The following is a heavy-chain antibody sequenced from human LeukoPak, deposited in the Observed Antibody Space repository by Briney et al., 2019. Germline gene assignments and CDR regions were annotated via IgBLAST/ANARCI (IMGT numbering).Heavy chain of an antibody. V-gene: IGHV4-59*01. Sequence: TASETLSLTCTVSGGSISSYYWSWIRQPPGKGLEWIGYIYYSGSTNYNPSLKSRVTISVDTSKNQFSLKLSSVTAADTAVYYCARGEVGATLDYWGQGTLVTVSS. CDR1: GGSISSYY. CDR3: ARGEVGATLDY. CDR2: IYYSGST. J-gene: IGHJ4*02. D-gene: IGHD1-26*01.